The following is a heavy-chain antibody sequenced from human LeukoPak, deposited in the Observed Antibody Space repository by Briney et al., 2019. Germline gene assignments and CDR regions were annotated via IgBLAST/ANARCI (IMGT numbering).Heavy chain of an antibody. V-gene: IGHV1-18*01. J-gene: IGHJ3*02. CDR2: ISAYNGNT. CDR3: ARRILSFGGVDAFDI. Sequence: GASVKVSCKASGYTFTSYGISWVRQAPGQGLEWMGWISAYNGNTNYVQKLQGRVTMTTDTSTSTAYMELRSLRSDDTAVYYCARRILSFGGVDAFDIWGQGTMVTVSS. D-gene: IGHD2-15*01. CDR1: GYTFTSYG.